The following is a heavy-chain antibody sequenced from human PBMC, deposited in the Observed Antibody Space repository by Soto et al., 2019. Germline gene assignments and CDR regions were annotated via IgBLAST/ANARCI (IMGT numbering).Heavy chain of an antibody. J-gene: IGHJ6*02. CDR2: INHTGST. Sequence: PSETLSLTCSVYGGSFSGYYWSWIRQPPGKGLEWIGEINHTGSTNYNPSLKSRVTISVDTSKNQFSLKLSSVTAADTAVYYCARKGRYYDFWSGYGDYYGMDVWGQGTTVTVSS. CDR3: ARKGRYYDFWSGYGDYYGMDV. D-gene: IGHD3-3*01. V-gene: IGHV4-34*01. CDR1: GGSFSGYY.